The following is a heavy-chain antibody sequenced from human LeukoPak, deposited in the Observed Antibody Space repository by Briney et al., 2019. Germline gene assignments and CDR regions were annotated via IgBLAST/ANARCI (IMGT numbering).Heavy chain of an antibody. CDR1: GYTFTSYD. CDR3: AREHAFKVRGKWYFDL. D-gene: IGHD3-10*01. Sequence: GASVKVSCKASGYTFTSYDINWVRQATGQGLEWMGWMNPNSGNTGYAQKFQGRVTMTRNTSIGTAYMELSSLRSEDTAVYYCAREHAFKVRGKWYFDLWGRGTLVTVSS. CDR2: MNPNSGNT. J-gene: IGHJ2*01. V-gene: IGHV1-8*01.